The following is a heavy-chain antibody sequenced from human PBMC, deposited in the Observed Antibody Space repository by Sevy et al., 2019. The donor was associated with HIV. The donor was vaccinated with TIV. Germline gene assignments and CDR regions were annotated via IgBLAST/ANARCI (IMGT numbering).Heavy chain of an antibody. J-gene: IGHJ4*02. CDR2: FFFTGST. V-gene: IGHV4-39*01. Sequence: SETLSLTCTVSGVSMSGSSYDWGRIRQPPGKGLEWIASFFFTGSTYYNPSLKGRVTISVDMSKSQFSLKLSSVTAADTALYYCARQGGLVDRAFDYWGQGTLVTVSS. D-gene: IGHD3-10*01. CDR1: GVSMSGSSYD. CDR3: ARQGGLVDRAFDY.